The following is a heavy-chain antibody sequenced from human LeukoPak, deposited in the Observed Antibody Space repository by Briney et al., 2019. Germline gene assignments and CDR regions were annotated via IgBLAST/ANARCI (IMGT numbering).Heavy chain of an antibody. J-gene: IGHJ1*01. Sequence: ASVKLSCKASGYTFTSYGISWVRQAPGQGLEWMGWSSAYNGNTNYAQKLQGRVTMTTDTYTSTAYMELRSLRSDDTAVYYCARGPYSSGWYQHWGQGTLVTVSS. CDR2: SSAYNGNT. D-gene: IGHD6-19*01. V-gene: IGHV1-18*01. CDR3: ARGPYSSGWYQH. CDR1: GYTFTSYG.